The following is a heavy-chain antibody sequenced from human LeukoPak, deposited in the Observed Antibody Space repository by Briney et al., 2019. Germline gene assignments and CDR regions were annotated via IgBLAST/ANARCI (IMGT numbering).Heavy chain of an antibody. D-gene: IGHD3-22*01. V-gene: IGHV3-7*04. CDR3: ARGEYYYDGGY. CDR1: GFTFSSFW. CDR2: IKQDGSEK. J-gene: IGHJ4*02. Sequence: GGSLRLSCATSGFTFSSFWMSWVRQAPGKGVEWVANIKQDGSEKYFVDSVKGRFTISRDNAKNSLYLQMESLRAEDTAVYYCARGEYYYDGGYWGQGTLVTVSS.